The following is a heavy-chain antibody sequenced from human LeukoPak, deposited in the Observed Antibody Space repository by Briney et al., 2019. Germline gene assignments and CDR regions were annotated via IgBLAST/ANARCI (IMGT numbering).Heavy chain of an antibody. D-gene: IGHD4-17*01. CDR3: ARVSFGDYDWFDP. V-gene: IGHV4-59*01. CDR2: IYYSGST. J-gene: IGHJ5*02. CDR1: GGSISSYY. Sequence: SETLSLTCTVSGGSISSYYWSWIRQPPGKGLEWIGYIYYSGSTNYNPSLKSRVTISVDTSKNQFSLKLSSVTAADTAVYYCARVSFGDYDWFDPWGQGTLVTVSS.